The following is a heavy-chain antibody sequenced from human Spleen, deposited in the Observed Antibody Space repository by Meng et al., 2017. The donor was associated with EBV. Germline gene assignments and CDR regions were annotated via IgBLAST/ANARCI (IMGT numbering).Heavy chain of an antibody. Sequence: QVQLGQSGAGVKKPGSSVKVSGKASGSTFSSYAISWVRQAPGQGLEWMGGIIPIFGTANYAQKFQGRVTITADESTSTAYMELSSLRSEDTAVYYCARESLVVVADGPPTAWGQGTLVTVSS. CDR3: ARESLVVVADGPPTA. J-gene: IGHJ5*02. CDR2: IIPIFGTA. D-gene: IGHD2-15*01. CDR1: GSTFSSYA. V-gene: IGHV1-69*01.